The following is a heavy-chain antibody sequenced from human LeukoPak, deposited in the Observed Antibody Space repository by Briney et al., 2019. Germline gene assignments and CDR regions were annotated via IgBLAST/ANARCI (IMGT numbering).Heavy chain of an antibody. CDR3: ARWNQVYFDY. Sequence: SETLSLTCFVSGGSVSSGSYYWSWIRQPPGKGLEWIGYIYYSGSTYYNPSLKSRVTISVDTSKNQFSLKLSSVTAADTAVYYCARWNQVYFDYWGQGTLVTVSS. CDR2: IYYSGST. V-gene: IGHV4-30-4*08. D-gene: IGHD1-1*01. CDR1: GGSVSSGSYY. J-gene: IGHJ4*02.